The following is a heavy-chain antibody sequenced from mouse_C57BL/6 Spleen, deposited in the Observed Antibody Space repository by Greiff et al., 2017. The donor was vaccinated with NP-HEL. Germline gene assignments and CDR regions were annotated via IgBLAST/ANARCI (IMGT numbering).Heavy chain of an antibody. Sequence: QVQLKQSGPELVKPGASVKISCKASGYAFSSSWMNWVKQRPGKGLEWIGRIYPGDGDTNYNGKFKGKATLTADKSSSTAYMQLSSLTSEDSAVYFCARAYAPAYWGQGTLVTVSA. D-gene: IGHD6-5*01. CDR2: IYPGDGDT. CDR3: ARAYAPAY. J-gene: IGHJ3*01. CDR1: GYAFSSSW. V-gene: IGHV1-82*01.